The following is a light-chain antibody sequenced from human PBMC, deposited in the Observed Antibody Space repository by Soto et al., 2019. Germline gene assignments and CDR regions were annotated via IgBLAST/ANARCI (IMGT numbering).Light chain of an antibody. CDR3: QQYGTSPFT. V-gene: IGKV3-20*01. CDR1: QSVSSSY. Sequence: EIVLTQSPGTLSLSPGERATLSCRASQSVSSSYLAWYQQKPGQAPRLLIHDTSSRATGIPDRFSGSGSGTDFTLTISRLEPEDFAVYYCQQYGTSPFTFGPVTKVDIK. J-gene: IGKJ3*01. CDR2: DTS.